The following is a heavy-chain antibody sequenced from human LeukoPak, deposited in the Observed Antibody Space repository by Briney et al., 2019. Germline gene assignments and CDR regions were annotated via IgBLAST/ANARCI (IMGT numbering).Heavy chain of an antibody. CDR2: ISSSSRTM. J-gene: IGHJ4*02. Sequence: GGSLRLSCAASGFTFSRYSMNWVRQAPGKGPEWVSYISSSSRTMYSADSLKGRFTISRDNSKNTLYLQINSLRTDDTAVFYCARGGLGSAFDNWGQGTLVTVSS. CDR1: GFTFSRYS. D-gene: IGHD6-19*01. V-gene: IGHV3-48*01. CDR3: ARGGLGSAFDN.